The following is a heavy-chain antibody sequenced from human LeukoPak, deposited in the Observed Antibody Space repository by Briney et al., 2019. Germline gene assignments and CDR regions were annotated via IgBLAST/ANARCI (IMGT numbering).Heavy chain of an antibody. Sequence: ASVKVSCKASGYTFTGYYMHWVRQAPGQGLEWMGWINPNSGGTNYAQKFQGWVTMTRDTSISTAYMELSRLRSDDTAVYYCAREDRDSSGSFNWFDPWGQGTLVTVSS. D-gene: IGHD3-22*01. CDR3: AREDRDSSGSFNWFDP. J-gene: IGHJ5*02. CDR1: GYTFTGYY. CDR2: INPNSGGT. V-gene: IGHV1-2*04.